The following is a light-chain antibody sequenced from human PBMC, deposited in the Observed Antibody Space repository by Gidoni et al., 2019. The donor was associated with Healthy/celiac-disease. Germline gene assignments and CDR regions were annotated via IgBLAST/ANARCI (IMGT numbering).Light chain of an antibody. Sequence: KSVTISCTGTSSDVGGYNYISWYQQHPGKVPKLMIYEVSKRPSGVPDRFSGSKSGNTASLTVSGLQAEDEADYYCSSYAGSNTVVFGGGTKVTVL. CDR3: SSYAGSNTVV. V-gene: IGLV2-8*01. CDR1: SSDVGGYNY. CDR2: EVS. J-gene: IGLJ2*01.